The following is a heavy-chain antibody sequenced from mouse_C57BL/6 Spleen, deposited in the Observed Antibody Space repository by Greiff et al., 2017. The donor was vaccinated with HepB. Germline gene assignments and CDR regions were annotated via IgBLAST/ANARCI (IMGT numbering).Heavy chain of an antibody. D-gene: IGHD3-2*02. Sequence: VQGVESGAELVKPGASVKLSCKASGYTFTEYTIHWVKQRSGQGLEWIGWFYPGSGSIKYNEKFKDKATLTADKSSSTVYMELSRLTSEDSAVYFCARHGETAQATLAWFAYWGQGTLVTVSA. CDR2: FYPGSGSI. CDR1: GYTFTEYT. V-gene: IGHV1-62-2*01. CDR3: ARHGETAQATLAWFAY. J-gene: IGHJ3*01.